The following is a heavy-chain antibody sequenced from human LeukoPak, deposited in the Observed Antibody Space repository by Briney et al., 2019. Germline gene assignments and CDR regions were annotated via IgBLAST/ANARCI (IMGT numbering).Heavy chain of an antibody. D-gene: IGHD3-16*01. V-gene: IGHV3-20*04. CDR2: IYWNGGST. CDR1: GFTFDDYG. Sequence: GGSLRLSCAASGFTFDDYGMSWVRQAPGKGLERVSGIYWNGGSTGYADSVKGRFTISRDNAKNSLYLQMHSLRAEDTALYYCAKERVGGRYLDVCGGWGQGTLVTVSS. CDR3: AKERVGGRYLDVCGG. J-gene: IGHJ4*02.